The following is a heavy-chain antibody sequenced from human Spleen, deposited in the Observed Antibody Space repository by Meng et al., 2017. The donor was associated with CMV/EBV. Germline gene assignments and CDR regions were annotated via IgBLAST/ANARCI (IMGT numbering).Heavy chain of an antibody. V-gene: IGHV3-30*02. CDR3: AKSPRGYCSSTSCSFDY. J-gene: IGHJ4*02. CDR1: GFTFSFYG. D-gene: IGHD2-2*01. Sequence: GESLKISCAASGFTFSFYGMHWVRRAPGKGLEWVAFIQYDGGNKYYEDSLKGRFSISRDNSKNTLYLQMNSLRAEDTAVYYCAKSPRGYCSSTSCSFDYWGQGTLVTVSS. CDR2: IQYDGGNK.